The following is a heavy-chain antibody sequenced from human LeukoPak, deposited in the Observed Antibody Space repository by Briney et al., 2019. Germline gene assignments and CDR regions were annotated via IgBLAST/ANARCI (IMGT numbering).Heavy chain of an antibody. CDR2: INPNSGGT. CDR1: GYTFTGYY. Sequence: ASVKVSCKASGYTFTGYYMHWARQAPGQGLEWMGWINPNSGGTNYAQEFQGRVTMTRDTSISTAYMELSRLRSDDTAVYYCARPRGGLRLGELSPWGQGTLVTVSS. D-gene: IGHD3-16*02. J-gene: IGHJ5*02. V-gene: IGHV1-2*02. CDR3: ARPRGGLRLGELSP.